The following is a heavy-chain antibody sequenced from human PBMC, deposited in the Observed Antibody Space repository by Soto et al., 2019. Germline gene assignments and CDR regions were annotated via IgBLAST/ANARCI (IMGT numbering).Heavy chain of an antibody. CDR1: GGSIRSSSYY. V-gene: IGHV4-39*01. J-gene: IGHJ6*02. CDR3: AGLRLRSSYFYYGMDV. CDR2: FYYSGST. Sequence: SETLSLTCTVSGGSIRSSSYYWGWIRQPPGKGLEWIGSFYYSGSTYYNPSLKSRVTISEDTSKNQFSLKVISVTAADTAVYYCAGLRLRSSYFYYGMDVWGQGTTVTVSS.